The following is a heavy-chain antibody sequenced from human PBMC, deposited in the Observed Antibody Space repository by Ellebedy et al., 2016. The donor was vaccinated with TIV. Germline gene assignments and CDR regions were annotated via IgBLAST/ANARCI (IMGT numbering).Heavy chain of an antibody. CDR2: IIPILGIA. Sequence: AASVKVSCKASGGTFSSYAISWVRQAPGQGLERMGRIIPILGIANYAQKFQGRVTITADKSTSTAYMELSSLRSEDTAVYYCARRAPNWFDSWGQGTLVTVSS. V-gene: IGHV1-69*04. CDR1: GGTFSSYA. CDR3: ARRAPNWFDS. J-gene: IGHJ5*01.